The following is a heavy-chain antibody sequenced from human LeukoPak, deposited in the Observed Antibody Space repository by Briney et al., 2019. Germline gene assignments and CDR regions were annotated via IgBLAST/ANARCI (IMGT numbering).Heavy chain of an antibody. CDR3: ARANIVVVPAAMGY. CDR1: GYTFTGYY. D-gene: IGHD2-2*01. CDR2: INPNSGGT. J-gene: IGHJ4*02. Sequence: ASVKVSCKASGYTFTGYYMHWVRQAPGQGLEWMGWINPNSGGTNYAQKFQGRVTMTRDTSISTAYMELSRLRSDDTAVYYCARANIVVVPAAMGYWSQGTLVTVSS. V-gene: IGHV1-2*02.